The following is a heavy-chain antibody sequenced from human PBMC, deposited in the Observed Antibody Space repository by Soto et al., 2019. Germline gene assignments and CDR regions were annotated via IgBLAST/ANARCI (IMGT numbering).Heavy chain of an antibody. CDR2: IIPIFGTA. D-gene: IGHD6-19*01. Sequence: QVQLVQSGAEVKKPGSSVKVSCKASGGTFSSYAISWVRQAPGQGLEWMGGIIPIFGTANYAQKFQGRVTLTADXXTXTXXRGRSSRRSEDTAVYYSARGSGSSSSGWCAPPPPHWGQGTLVTGSS. CDR3: ARGSGSSSSGWCAPPPPH. J-gene: IGHJ1*01. V-gene: IGHV1-69*12. CDR1: GGTFSSYA.